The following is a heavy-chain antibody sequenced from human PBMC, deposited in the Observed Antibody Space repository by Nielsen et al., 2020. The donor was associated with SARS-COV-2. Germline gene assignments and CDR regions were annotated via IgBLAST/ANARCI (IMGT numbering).Heavy chain of an antibody. CDR2: IYPGDSDT. D-gene: IGHD2-2*01. CDR1: GHSFTSYW. Sequence: GESLKISCKGSGHSFTSYWIGWVRQMPGKGLEWMGIIYPGDSDTRYSPSFQGQVTISADKSISTAYLQWSSLKASDTAMYYCARGGYCSSTSCYVYWYFDLWGRGTLVTVSS. CDR3: ARGGYCSSTSCYVYWYFDL. V-gene: IGHV5-51*01. J-gene: IGHJ2*01.